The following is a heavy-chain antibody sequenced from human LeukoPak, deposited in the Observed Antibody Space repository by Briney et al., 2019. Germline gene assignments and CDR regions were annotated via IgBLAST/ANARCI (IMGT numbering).Heavy chain of an antibody. J-gene: IGHJ3*02. CDR1: GGSFSGYY. V-gene: IGHV4-34*01. CDR2: INHSGST. CDR3: ARDRGIAAAADAFDI. D-gene: IGHD6-13*01. Sequence: SETLSLTCAVYGGSFSGYYWSWIRQPPGKGLEWIGGINHSGSTNYNPSLKSRVTISVDTSKNQFSLKLNSVTAADTAVYYCARDRGIAAAADAFDIWGQGTMVTVSS.